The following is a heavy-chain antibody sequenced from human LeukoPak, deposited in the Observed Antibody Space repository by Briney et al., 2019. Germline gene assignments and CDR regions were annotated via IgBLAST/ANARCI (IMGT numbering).Heavy chain of an antibody. J-gene: IGHJ4*02. V-gene: IGHV1-18*04. CDR2: ISAYNGNT. Sequence: GESLKISCKCSGYSFTSYWISWVRQAPGQGLEWMGWISAYNGNTNYAQKLQGRVTMTTDTSTSTAYMELRSLRSDDTAVYYCARETKVGIAAAGTEDYWGQGTLVTVSS. CDR3: ARETKVGIAAAGTEDY. D-gene: IGHD6-13*01. CDR1: GYSFTSYW.